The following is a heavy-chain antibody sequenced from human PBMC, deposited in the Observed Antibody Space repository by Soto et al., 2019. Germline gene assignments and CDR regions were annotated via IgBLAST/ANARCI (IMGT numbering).Heavy chain of an antibody. J-gene: IGHJ4*02. D-gene: IGHD3-10*01. CDR3: AHREVGWFGETPFDS. Sequence: QLTLRESGPPLVKPTETLTLTCSFSGFSLATYGVGVGWLRQSPGKALEGLALIYWDDDKRYSRSLKISLAISKDTSKNQVVLKRANVDPVDTGTYFRAHREVGWFGETPFDSCCPGSLVIVSS. V-gene: IGHV2-5*02. CDR1: GFSLATYGVG. CDR2: IYWDDDK.